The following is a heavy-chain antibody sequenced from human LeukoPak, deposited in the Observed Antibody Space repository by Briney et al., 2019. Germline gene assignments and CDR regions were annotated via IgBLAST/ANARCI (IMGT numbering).Heavy chain of an antibody. J-gene: IGHJ4*02. D-gene: IGHD3-22*01. CDR1: GFTFRSSW. CDR2: ITSDGTNT. V-gene: IGHV3-74*01. Sequence: GGSLRLSCAASGFTFRSSWMHWVRQAPGKGLVWVSRITSDGTNTNYAGSVKGRFTISRDSAKNALYLEMNSLGAEDTAVYYCARISYDSSGYFDYWGQGTLVTVSS. CDR3: ARISYDSSGYFDY.